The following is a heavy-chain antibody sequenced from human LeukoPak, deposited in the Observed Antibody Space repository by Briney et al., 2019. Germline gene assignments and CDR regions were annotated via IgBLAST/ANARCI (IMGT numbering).Heavy chain of an antibody. Sequence: GGSLRLSCAASGFTVSDSYMSWVRQAPGKGLEWVSILYSGGDTYYSASVRGRFTISRDNSKNTLYLQMNTLSAADTAVYFCARGENYYFQADVWGKGATVTVSS. V-gene: IGHV3-66*02. CDR3: ARGENYYFQADV. CDR2: LYSGGDT. D-gene: IGHD2/OR15-2a*01. J-gene: IGHJ6*03. CDR1: GFTVSDSY.